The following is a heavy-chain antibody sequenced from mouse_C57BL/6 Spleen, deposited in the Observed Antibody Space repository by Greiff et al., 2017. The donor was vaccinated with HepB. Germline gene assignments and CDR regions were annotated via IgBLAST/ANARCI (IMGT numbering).Heavy chain of an antibody. Sequence: EVMLVESGGDLVKPGGSLKLSCAASGFTFSSYGMSWVRQTPDKRLEWVATISSGGSYTYYPDSVKGRFTISRDNAKNTLYLQMSSLKSEDTAMYYCARQNWDGNAMDYWGQGTSVTVSS. CDR3: ARQNWDGNAMDY. J-gene: IGHJ4*01. CDR2: ISSGGSYT. V-gene: IGHV5-6*01. D-gene: IGHD4-1*01. CDR1: GFTFSSYG.